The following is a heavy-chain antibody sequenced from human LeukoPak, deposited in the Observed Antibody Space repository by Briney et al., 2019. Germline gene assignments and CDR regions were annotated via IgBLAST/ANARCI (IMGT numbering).Heavy chain of an antibody. V-gene: IGHV3-23*01. D-gene: IGHD3-3*01. J-gene: IGHJ4*02. CDR1: GFTFSSYA. CDR2: ISGIGGST. CDR3: AREPAREYDFWSGYSFDY. Sequence: GGSLRLSCAASGFTFSSYAMSWVRLAPGKGLEWVSRISGIGGSTYYADSVKGRFTISRDNSKNTVYLQMNSLRDEDTAVYYCAREPAREYDFWSGYSFDYWGQGTLVTVSS.